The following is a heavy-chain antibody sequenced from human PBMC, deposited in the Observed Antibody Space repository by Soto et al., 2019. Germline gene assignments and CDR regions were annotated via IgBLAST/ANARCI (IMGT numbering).Heavy chain of an antibody. CDR1: GFTFSSYW. Sequence: EVQLVESGGGLVQPGGSLRLSYAASGFTFSSYWMTWVRQAPGKGLECVANIKQDGSDKYYVDSVKGRFTISRDNAKNSLYLQMNSLRAEDTAVYYCARQTRAPESWGQGTLVTVSS. CDR3: ARQTRAPES. D-gene: IGHD3-10*01. CDR2: IKQDGSDK. J-gene: IGHJ5*02. V-gene: IGHV3-7*03.